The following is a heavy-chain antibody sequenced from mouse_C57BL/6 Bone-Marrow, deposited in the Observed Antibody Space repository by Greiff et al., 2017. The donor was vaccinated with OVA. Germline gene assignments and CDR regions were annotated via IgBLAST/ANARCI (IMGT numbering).Heavy chain of an antibody. CDR2: IYPGDGDT. Sequence: VQLQQSGPELVKPGASVKISCKASGYAFSSSWMNWVKQRPGKGLEWIGRIYPGDGDTNYNGKFKGKATLTADKSSSTAYMQLSSLTSEDSAVYFCARDGYYVPFDYWGQGTTLTVSS. CDR1: GYAFSSSW. D-gene: IGHD2-3*01. CDR3: ARDGYYVPFDY. J-gene: IGHJ2*01. V-gene: IGHV1-82*01.